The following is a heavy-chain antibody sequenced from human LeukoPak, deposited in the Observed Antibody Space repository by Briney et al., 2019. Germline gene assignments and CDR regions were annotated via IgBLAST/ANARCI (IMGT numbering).Heavy chain of an antibody. V-gene: IGHV3-33*01. Sequence: QSGGSLRLSCAASGFTFSSYGTHWVRQAPGKGLEWVAVIWYDGSNKYYADSVKGRFTISRDNSKNTLYLQMNSLRAEDTAVYYCARWGAAAAGTEYDYWGQGTLVTVSS. CDR2: IWYDGSNK. CDR3: ARWGAAAAGTEYDY. CDR1: GFTFSSYG. D-gene: IGHD6-13*01. J-gene: IGHJ4*02.